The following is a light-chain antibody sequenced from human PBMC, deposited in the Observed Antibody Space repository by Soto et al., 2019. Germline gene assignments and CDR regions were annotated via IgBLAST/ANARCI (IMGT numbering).Light chain of an antibody. V-gene: IGKV1-5*03. Sequence: DVQITQSPSTLSGCVGYRVNITCRSSQSISSWLAWYQQKPGKAPKLLIYKASSLESGVPSRFSGSGSGTEFTLTISSLQTDDFATYYCQQYNSIRRTFGKWTKVDIK. CDR3: QQYNSIRRT. J-gene: IGKJ1*01. CDR2: KAS. CDR1: QSISSW.